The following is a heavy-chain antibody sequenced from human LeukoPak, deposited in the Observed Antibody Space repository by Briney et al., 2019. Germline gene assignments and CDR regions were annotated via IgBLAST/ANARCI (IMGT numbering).Heavy chain of an antibody. CDR2: IVRSGGTT. Sequence: GGSLRLSCAASGFTFSSYAMSWVRQAPGKGLEWVSVIVRSGGTTYDADFVKGRFTISRDNSKNILYLQMNSLRAEDTAMYYCAKHLWRDLLWFGEGYYFGYWGQGTLVTVSS. V-gene: IGHV3-23*01. J-gene: IGHJ4*02. CDR1: GFTFSSYA. CDR3: AKHLWRDLLWFGEGYYFGY. D-gene: IGHD3-10*01.